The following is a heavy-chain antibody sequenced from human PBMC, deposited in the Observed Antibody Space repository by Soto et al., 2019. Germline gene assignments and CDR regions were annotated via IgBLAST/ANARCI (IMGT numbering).Heavy chain of an antibody. Sequence: QVQLQESGPGLVKPSGTLSLTCAVSGASISSDNRWTWVRQPPGEGLEWIGEISQSGTTKYNPSLASRVTISVDKSKNQFSLRLTSMTAADAAVYYCAGEGALATFGVVWGQGTRVTVSS. D-gene: IGHD3-3*01. J-gene: IGHJ4*02. CDR1: GASISSDNR. CDR2: ISQSGTT. V-gene: IGHV4-4*02. CDR3: AGEGALATFGVV.